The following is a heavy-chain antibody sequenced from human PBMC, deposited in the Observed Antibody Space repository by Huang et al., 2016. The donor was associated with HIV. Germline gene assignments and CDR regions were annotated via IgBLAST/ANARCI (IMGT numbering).Heavy chain of an antibody. CDR1: GGSISTHY. D-gene: IGHD3-3*01. CDR3: ARDHHDFWRGYRRMYFFDH. CDR2: IDYSGST. Sequence: QVQLQESGPGLVQPSETLSLTCTVSGGSISTHYWSWIRQPPGKGLEWIGSIDYSGSTNYRPSLKSRVTILLDTSKNQFSLRVNSVTAADTAMYYCARDHHDFWRGYRRMYFFDHWGQGTLVTVSS. J-gene: IGHJ4*02. V-gene: IGHV4-59*11.